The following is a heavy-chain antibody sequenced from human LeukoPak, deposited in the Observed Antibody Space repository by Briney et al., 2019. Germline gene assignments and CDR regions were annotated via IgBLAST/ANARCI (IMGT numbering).Heavy chain of an antibody. Sequence: GGSLRLSCAASGFTFSSYEMNWVRQAPGKGLEWVSYISSSSTYIYYADSLKGRFTISRDNAKNSLYLQMNGLRAEDTAVYFCARVWSPPYTSSWPDYFDYWGQGALVTVSS. J-gene: IGHJ4*02. D-gene: IGHD6-13*01. CDR1: GFTFSSYE. CDR3: ARVWSPPYTSSWPDYFDY. CDR2: ISSSSTYI. V-gene: IGHV3-21*05.